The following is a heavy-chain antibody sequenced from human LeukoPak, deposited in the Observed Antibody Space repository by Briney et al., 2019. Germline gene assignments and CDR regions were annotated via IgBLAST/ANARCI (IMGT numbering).Heavy chain of an antibody. Sequence: GGSLRLSCAASGFTVSSNYMSWVRQAPGKGLEWVSVIYSGGSTYYADSVKGRFTISRDNSKNTLYLQMNSLRVEDTAMYYCARDSPSSGRDYWGQGTLVTVSS. J-gene: IGHJ4*02. CDR2: IYSGGST. D-gene: IGHD6-19*01. CDR3: ARDSPSSGRDY. V-gene: IGHV3-53*01. CDR1: GFTVSSNY.